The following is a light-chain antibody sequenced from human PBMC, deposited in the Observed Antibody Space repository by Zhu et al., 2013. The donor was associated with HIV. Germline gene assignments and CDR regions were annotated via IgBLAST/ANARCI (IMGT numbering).Light chain of an antibody. V-gene: IGKV1D-13*01. CDR1: QAIGSY. Sequence: AIQLTQSPSSVSTSVADRVTITCRSSQAIGSYLAWYQAKPGTPPKLLIYDTSSLESGVPSRFRGSGSETEFTLTITSLQPEDGATYYCQQYDDLRITFGQGTRLDIK. CDR3: QQYDDLRIT. CDR2: DTS. J-gene: IGKJ5*01.